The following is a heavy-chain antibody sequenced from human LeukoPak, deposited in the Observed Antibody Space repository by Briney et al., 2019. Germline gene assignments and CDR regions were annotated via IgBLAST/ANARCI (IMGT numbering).Heavy chain of an antibody. D-gene: IGHD6-13*01. V-gene: IGHV1-69*13. CDR1: GGTFSSYA. CDR2: IIPIFGTA. J-gene: IGHJ6*02. CDR3: ARTGIAAAGFHYYGMDV. Sequence: SVKVSCKASGGTFSSYAISWVRQAPGQGLEWMGGIIPIFGTANYAQKFQGRVTIAADESTSTAYMELSSLRSEDTAVYYCARTGIAAAGFHYYGMDVWGQGTTVTVSS.